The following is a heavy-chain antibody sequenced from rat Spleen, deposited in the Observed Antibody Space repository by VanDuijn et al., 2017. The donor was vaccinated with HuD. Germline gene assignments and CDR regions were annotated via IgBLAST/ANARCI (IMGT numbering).Heavy chain of an antibody. CDR1: GFTFSDYG. V-gene: IGHV5-34*01. D-gene: IGHD2-2*01. CDR3: ASGIPHWFAY. Sequence: EVQLVESGGGLVQPGRSLKLSCVASGFTFSDYGMNWIRQAPGTGLEWIAFISSSSGTIYYADTVKGRFTISRDNAKNTLYLQLSSLRSEDTALYYWASGIPHWFAYWGQGTLVTVSS. J-gene: IGHJ3*01. CDR2: ISSSSGTI.